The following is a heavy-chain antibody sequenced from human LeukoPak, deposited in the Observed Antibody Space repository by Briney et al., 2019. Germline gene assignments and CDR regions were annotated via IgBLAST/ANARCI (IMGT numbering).Heavy chain of an antibody. D-gene: IGHD2-2*01. CDR2: IRWNRGSI. V-gene: IGHV3-9*01. CDR1: GLTFDAYA. J-gene: IGHJ6*04. CDR3: ATFGRNCSSTSCSTGWVVY. Sequence: SLTLSCAVSGLTFDAYATHWGRQAPGKGLVWVSGIRWNRGSIGYADSVKGRFTIYRDNAKLTLYLQMNSLRADDAALYFCATFGRNCSSTSCSTGWVVYWGKGTMVTVSS.